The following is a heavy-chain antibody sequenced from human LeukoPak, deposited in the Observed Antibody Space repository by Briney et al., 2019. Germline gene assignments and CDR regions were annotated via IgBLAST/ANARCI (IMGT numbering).Heavy chain of an antibody. D-gene: IGHD4-23*01. CDR2: IYHSGTT. CDR3: ARATVAYYYYMDV. CDR1: GVAISRGGYA. Sequence: KPSETLSLTCAVSGVAISRGGYAWNWIRQPPGKGLEWIAYIYHSGTTYYNPSLKSRATISVDTSKNQFSLKLSSVTAADTAVYYCARATVAYYYYMDVWGKGTTVTVSS. V-gene: IGHV4-30-4*07. J-gene: IGHJ6*03.